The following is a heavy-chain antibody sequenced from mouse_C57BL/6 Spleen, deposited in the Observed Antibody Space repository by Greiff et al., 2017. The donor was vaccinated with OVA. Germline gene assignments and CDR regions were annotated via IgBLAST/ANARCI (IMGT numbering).Heavy chain of an antibody. V-gene: IGHV2-2*01. Sequence: VQLQQSGPGLVQPSQSLSITCTVSGFSLTSYGVHWVRQSPGKGLEWLGVIWSGGSTDYNAAFISRLSISKDNSKSQVFFKMNSLQADDTAIYYCARNRDYYGSSYPFAYWGQGTLVTVSA. J-gene: IGHJ3*01. CDR1: GFSLTSYG. CDR2: IWSGGST. CDR3: ARNRDYYGSSYPFAY. D-gene: IGHD1-1*01.